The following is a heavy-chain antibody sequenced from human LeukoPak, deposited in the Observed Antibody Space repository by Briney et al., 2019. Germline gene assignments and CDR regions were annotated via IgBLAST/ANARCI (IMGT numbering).Heavy chain of an antibody. CDR1: GYSISSDYY. CDR3: ARVRSDYYDSTAGGFDY. V-gene: IGHV4-38-2*01. Sequence: SETLSLTCAVSGYSISSDYYWGWIRQPPGRGLEWIGSIFHSGSSFYNPSLKSRFTISVDTSKNQFSLKLSSVTAADTAVYYCARVRSDYYDSTAGGFDYWGQGTLVTVSS. J-gene: IGHJ4*02. CDR2: IFHSGSS. D-gene: IGHD3-22*01.